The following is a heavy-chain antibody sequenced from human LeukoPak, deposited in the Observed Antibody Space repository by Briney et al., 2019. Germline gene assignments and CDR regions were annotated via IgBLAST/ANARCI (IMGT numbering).Heavy chain of an antibody. D-gene: IGHD3-22*01. CDR1: GASISAYS. V-gene: IGHV4-4*07. J-gene: IGHJ3*02. CDR2: FYTGRDT. Sequence: PSETLSLTCTVSGASISAYSWNWIRQPAGKRLEWIGRFYTGRDTNYSPSLRHRVTMSVDTSKNKYYLKLSSLTAADSPVSFSSGNLPYYSDTKWAFDIWGQGTRVCVS. CDR3: SGNLPYYSDTKWAFDI.